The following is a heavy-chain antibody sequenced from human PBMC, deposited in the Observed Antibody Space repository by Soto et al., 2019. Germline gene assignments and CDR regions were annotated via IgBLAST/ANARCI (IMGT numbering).Heavy chain of an antibody. CDR1: GFTFSSYD. CDR3: ARGLGSSSSSWFDP. CDR2: IGTAGDT. J-gene: IGHJ5*02. Sequence: PGGSLRLSCAASGFTFSSYDMHWVRQATGKGLEWVSAIGTAGDTYYPGSVKGRFTISRENAKNSLYLQMNGLRAGDTAVYYCARGLGSSSSSWFDPWGQGTLVTVSS. D-gene: IGHD6-6*01. V-gene: IGHV3-13*01.